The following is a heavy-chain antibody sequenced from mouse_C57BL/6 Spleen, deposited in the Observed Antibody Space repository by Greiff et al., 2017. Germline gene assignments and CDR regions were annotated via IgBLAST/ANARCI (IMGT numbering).Heavy chain of an antibody. Sequence: QVQLQQSGPELVKPGASVKISCKASGYSFTSYYIHWVKQRRGQGLEWIGWIYPGSGNTKYNEKFKGKATLTADTSSSTAYMQLSSLTSEDAAVYYCARGELYAMDYWGQGTSVTVSS. CDR1: GYSFTSYY. J-gene: IGHJ4*01. CDR2: IYPGSGNT. CDR3: ARGELYAMDY. V-gene: IGHV1-66*01.